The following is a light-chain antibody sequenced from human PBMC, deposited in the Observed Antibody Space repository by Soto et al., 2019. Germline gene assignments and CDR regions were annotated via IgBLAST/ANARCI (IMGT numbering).Light chain of an antibody. CDR1: QSISGR. V-gene: IGKV1-39*01. J-gene: IGKJ1*01. Sequence: IKITQPPSTLSASVGERVTITCRASQSISGRLAWYQQKPGKAPNLLIYAASSLQSGVPSRFSGSGSGTDFTLTISSLQPEDFASYYCQQSFSTPPTFGQGTKVDI. CDR2: AAS. CDR3: QQSFSTPPT.